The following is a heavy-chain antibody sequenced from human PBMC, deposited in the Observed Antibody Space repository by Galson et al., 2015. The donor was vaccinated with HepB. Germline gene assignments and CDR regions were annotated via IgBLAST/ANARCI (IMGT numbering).Heavy chain of an antibody. J-gene: IGHJ4*02. CDR1: GFLFNSYA. D-gene: IGHD1-26*01. CDR2: ISVSGSAT. CDR3: AKGLHSGNYWLDF. Sequence: SLRLSCAASGFLFNSYAMSWVRQAPGKGLERVSGISVSGSATYYAGSVKGRFTISRDDSKNTLYLQMNSLRAEDTAFYYCAKGLHSGNYWLDFWGQGTLVTVSS. V-gene: IGHV3-23*01.